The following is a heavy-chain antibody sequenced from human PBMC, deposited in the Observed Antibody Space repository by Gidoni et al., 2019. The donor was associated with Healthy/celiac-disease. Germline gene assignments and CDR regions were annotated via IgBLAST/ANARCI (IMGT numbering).Heavy chain of an antibody. J-gene: IGHJ3*02. D-gene: IGHD3-22*01. CDR2: ISAYNGNT. CDR3: ARDGDYYDKGGDTDAFDI. Sequence: QVQLVPSGAEVKKPGASVKVSCKASGYTFTSYGISWVRQAPGQGLEWMGWISAYNGNTNYAQKLQGRVTMTTDTSTSTAYMELRSLRSDDTAVYYCARDGDYYDKGGDTDAFDIWGQGTMVTVSS. CDR1: GYTFTSYG. V-gene: IGHV1-18*01.